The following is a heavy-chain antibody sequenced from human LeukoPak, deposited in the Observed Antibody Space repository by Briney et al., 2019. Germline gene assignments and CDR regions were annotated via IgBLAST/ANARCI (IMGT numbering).Heavy chain of an antibody. Sequence: SETLSLTCTVSGDSISNYYWSWLRQPPGKGLEWIGFIYNSGNTNYNPSLKSRVTMSQDTSKNQFSLKLTSVTAADTAVYYCAKDRRRAARLGTAFDIWGQGTMVTVSS. D-gene: IGHD6-6*01. CDR3: AKDRRRAARLGTAFDI. CDR2: IYNSGNT. V-gene: IGHV4-59*01. CDR1: GDSISNYY. J-gene: IGHJ3*02.